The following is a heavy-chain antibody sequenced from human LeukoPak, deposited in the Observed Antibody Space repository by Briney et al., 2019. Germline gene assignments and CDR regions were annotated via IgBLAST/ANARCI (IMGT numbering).Heavy chain of an antibody. Sequence: SETLSLTCTVSGGSISSYYWSWIRQPPGKGLEWIGYIYYSGSTNYNPSLKSRVTISVDTSKNQFSLKLTSVTAADTAVYYWARRIAVAGDYYYYMDVWGRGTTVTVSS. V-gene: IGHV4-59*01. D-gene: IGHD6-19*01. CDR1: GGSISSYY. J-gene: IGHJ6*03. CDR2: IYYSGST. CDR3: ARRIAVAGDYYYYMDV.